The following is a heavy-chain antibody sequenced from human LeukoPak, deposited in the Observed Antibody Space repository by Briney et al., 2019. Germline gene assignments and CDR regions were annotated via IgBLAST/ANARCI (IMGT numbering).Heavy chain of an antibody. CDR3: ARDLQQLGQHNFDY. J-gene: IGHJ4*02. V-gene: IGHV3-48*01. Sequence: PGGSLRLSCAASGFTFSSYSMSWVRQAPGKGLEWVSYISSSSSTIYYADSVKGRFTISRDNAKNSLYLQMNSLRAEDTAVYYCARDLQQLGQHNFDYWGQGTLVTVSS. CDR1: GFTFSSYS. D-gene: IGHD6-13*01. CDR2: ISSSSSTI.